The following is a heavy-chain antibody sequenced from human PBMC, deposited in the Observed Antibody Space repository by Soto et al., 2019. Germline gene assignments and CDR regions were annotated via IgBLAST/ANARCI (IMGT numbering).Heavy chain of an antibody. CDR2: IYWDDDK. V-gene: IGHV2-5*02. D-gene: IGHD3-22*01. J-gene: IGHJ4*02. Sequence: QITLKESGPTLVKPTQTLTLTCTFSGFSLSTGGVGVGWIRQPPGKALEWLALIYWDDDKRYSPSLKSRLTITKDTSKNQVLITMTNMDTVDTATSYCARRQSYCYDSSGYHPYFDHWCQGTLVTDSS. CDR3: ARRQSYCYDSSGYHPYFDH. CDR1: GFSLSTGGVG.